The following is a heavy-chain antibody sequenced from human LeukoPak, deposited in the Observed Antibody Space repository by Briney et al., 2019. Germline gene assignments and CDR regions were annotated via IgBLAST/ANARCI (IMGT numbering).Heavy chain of an antibody. V-gene: IGHV4-30-2*03. Sequence: SETLSLTCAVSGGSINSGSYGWSWIRQPPGKGLEWIGYIYRSGSTLYNPSLKSRVTISVDTSKNQFSLKLNSVTATDTAVYYCARHYGPWGQGTLVTVSS. CDR1: GGSINSGSYG. D-gene: IGHD3-10*01. J-gene: IGHJ4*02. CDR2: IYRSGST. CDR3: ARHYGP.